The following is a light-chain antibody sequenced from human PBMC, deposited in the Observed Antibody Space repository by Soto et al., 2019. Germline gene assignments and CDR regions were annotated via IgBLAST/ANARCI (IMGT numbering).Light chain of an antibody. J-gene: IGLJ1*01. CDR3: QSYDSSLSGYV. V-gene: IGLV1-40*01. CDR1: SSNIGAGYD. CDR2: GNS. Sequence: QSVLTQPPSVSGGPGQRVTSCCTGGSSNIGAGYDVHWYQQLPGTAPKLLIYGNSNRPSGVPDRFSGSKSGTSASLAITGLQAEDEADYYCQSYDSSLSGYVFGTGTKVTVL.